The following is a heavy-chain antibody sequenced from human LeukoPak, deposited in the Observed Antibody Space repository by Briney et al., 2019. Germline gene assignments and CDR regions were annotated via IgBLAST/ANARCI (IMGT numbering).Heavy chain of an antibody. Sequence: GGSLRLSCAASGLTFSNHGMSWVRQAPGKGLEWVANIKQDGSEKYYVDSVKGRFTISRDNAKNSLYLQMNSLRAEDTAVYYCARGMAAARAPLRFLEWLSRSYYYYMDVWGKGTTVTVSS. CDR3: ARGMAAARAPLRFLEWLSRSYYYYMDV. CDR1: GLTFSNHG. CDR2: IKQDGSEK. J-gene: IGHJ6*03. D-gene: IGHD3-3*01. V-gene: IGHV3-7*01.